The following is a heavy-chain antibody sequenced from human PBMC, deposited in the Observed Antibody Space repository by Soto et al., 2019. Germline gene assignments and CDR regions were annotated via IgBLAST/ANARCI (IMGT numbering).Heavy chain of an antibody. CDR1: GFTFSSYG. CDR2: IWYDGSNK. D-gene: IGHD3-9*01. V-gene: IGHV3-33*06. CDR3: AKGVYYDILTGPDY. J-gene: IGHJ4*02. Sequence: GGSLRLSCAASGFTFSSYGMHWVRQAPGKGLEWVAVIWYDGSNKYYADSVKGRFTISRDNSKNTLYLQMNSLRAEDTAVYYCAKGVYYDILTGPDYWGQGTLVTVSS.